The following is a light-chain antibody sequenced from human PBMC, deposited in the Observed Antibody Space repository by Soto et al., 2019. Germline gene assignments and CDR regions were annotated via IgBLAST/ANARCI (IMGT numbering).Light chain of an antibody. CDR2: GAS. CDR1: QSVSSNN. V-gene: IGKV3-20*01. CDR3: QQYGSSPQYT. Sequence: EIVLTQSPGTLSLSPGEEATLSCRASQSVSSNNLAWYQQKPGRAPRLLIFGASNRASDIPHRFSGSGSGTDFTLTISRLEPEDFAVYYCQQYGSSPQYTFGQGTKVDI. J-gene: IGKJ2*01.